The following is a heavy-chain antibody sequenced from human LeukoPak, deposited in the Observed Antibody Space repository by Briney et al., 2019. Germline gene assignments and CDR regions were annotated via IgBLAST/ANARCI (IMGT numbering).Heavy chain of an antibody. CDR2: ISSSSSYI. CDR1: GFTFSSYS. V-gene: IGHV3-21*01. D-gene: IGHD3-10*01. Sequence: GGSLRLSCAASGFTFSSYSMNWVRQAPGKGLEWVSSISSSSSYIYYADSVKGRFTISRDNAKSSLYLQMNSLRAEDTAVYYCARDPRFYGSGSYSDYWGQGTLVTVSS. J-gene: IGHJ4*02. CDR3: ARDPRFYGSGSYSDY.